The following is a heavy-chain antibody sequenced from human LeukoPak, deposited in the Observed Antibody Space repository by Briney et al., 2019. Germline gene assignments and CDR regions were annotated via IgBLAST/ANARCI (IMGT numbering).Heavy chain of an antibody. CDR1: GYSFTSYW. V-gene: IGHV5-51*01. CDR3: ARRGANRGYYYYYMDV. D-gene: IGHD1-26*01. J-gene: IGHJ6*03. CDR2: IYPGDSDT. Sequence: GESLKNSCKGSGYSFTSYWIGWVRQMPGKGLEWMGIIYPGDSDTRYSPSFQGQVTISADKSISTAYLQWSSLKASDTAMYYCARRGANRGYYYYYMDVWGKGTTVTVSS.